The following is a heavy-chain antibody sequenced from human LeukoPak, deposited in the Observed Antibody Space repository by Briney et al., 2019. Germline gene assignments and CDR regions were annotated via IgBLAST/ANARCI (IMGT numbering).Heavy chain of an antibody. CDR3: ASTERCSTTCPLDY. Sequence: SETLSLSCAVYGGSFRGYYWSWIRQPPGKGLEWIGEINHSGSTNYNPSLKSRVTISLDTSMKKFSLKLNSVTAADTAVYYCASTERCSTTCPLDYWGQGTLVTVSS. J-gene: IGHJ4*02. CDR2: INHSGST. CDR1: GGSFRGYY. D-gene: IGHD2-2*01. V-gene: IGHV4-34*01.